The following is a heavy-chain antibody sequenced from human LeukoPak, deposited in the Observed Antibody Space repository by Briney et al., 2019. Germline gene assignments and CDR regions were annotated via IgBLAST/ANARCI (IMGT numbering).Heavy chain of an antibody. D-gene: IGHD6-19*01. V-gene: IGHV3-53*04. J-gene: IGHJ6*02. CDR2: IYSGGST. CDR3: ARGGAVADYYYYGMDV. CDR1: GFTFSSYA. Sequence: HPGGSLRLSCAASGFTFSSYAMSWVRQAPGKGLEWVSVIYSGGSTYYADSVKGRFTISRHNSKNTLYLQMNSLRAEDTAVYYCARGGAVADYYYYGMDVWGQGNTVTVSS.